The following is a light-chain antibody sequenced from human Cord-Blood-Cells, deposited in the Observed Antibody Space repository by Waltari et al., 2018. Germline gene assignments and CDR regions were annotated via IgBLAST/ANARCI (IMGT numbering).Light chain of an antibody. Sequence: QSALTQPASVSGSPGQSITISCTGTSSDVGSSNLVSWYQQHPGKAPKRMIYEGSKRPSGVSNRFSGSKSGNTASLTISGLQAEDEADYYCCSYAGSYVFGTGTKVTVL. J-gene: IGLJ1*01. V-gene: IGLV2-23*01. CDR3: CSYAGSYV. CDR2: EGS. CDR1: SSDVGSSNL.